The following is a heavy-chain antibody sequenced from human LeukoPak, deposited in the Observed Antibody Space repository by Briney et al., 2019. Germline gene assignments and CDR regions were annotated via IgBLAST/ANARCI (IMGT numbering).Heavy chain of an antibody. V-gene: IGHV3-23*01. J-gene: IGHJ3*02. D-gene: IGHD3-16*01. CDR2: MSGSGGST. CDR3: AKDREYSYVYDAFDI. CDR1: GFTFSSYA. Sequence: GGSLRLSCAASGFTFSSYAMSWVRQAPGKGLEWVSDMSGSGGSTYYADSVKGRFTIFRDNSKNTLYLQMNTLRAEDTAVYYCAKDREYSYVYDAFDIWGQGTLVTVSS.